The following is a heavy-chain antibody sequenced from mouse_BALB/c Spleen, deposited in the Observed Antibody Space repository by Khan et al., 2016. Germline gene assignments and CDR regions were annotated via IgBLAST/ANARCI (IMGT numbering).Heavy chain of an antibody. D-gene: IGHD2-4*01. CDR2: IDPANGDT. J-gene: IGHJ4*01. Sequence: VQLQQSGAELVKPGASVKLSCTASGFNIKDTYMYWVKQRPEQGLEWIGRIDPANGDTKYDPKFQDKATITADTYSNTAYLQLSSLTSEDTAVYYCARGITTFAMDYWGQGTSVTVSS. CDR3: ARGITTFAMDY. CDR1: GFNIKDTY. V-gene: IGHV14-3*02.